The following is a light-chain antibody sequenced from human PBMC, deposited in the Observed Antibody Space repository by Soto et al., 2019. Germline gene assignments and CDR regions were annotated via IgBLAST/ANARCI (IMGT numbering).Light chain of an antibody. J-gene: IGLJ2*01. CDR3: SSHTTNTPVV. CDR2: GVS. Sequence: QSALTQPASVSGSPGQSITISCTGTSSDVGGYNYVSWYQQHPGKAPKLMIYGVSYRPSGVSNRFSGSKSGNTASLTISGLQAEDEADYYCSSHTTNTPVVLGGGTKLTVL. V-gene: IGLV2-14*01. CDR1: SSDVGGYNY.